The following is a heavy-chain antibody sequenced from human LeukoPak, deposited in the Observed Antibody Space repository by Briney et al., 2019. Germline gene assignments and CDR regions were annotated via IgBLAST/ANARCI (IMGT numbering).Heavy chain of an antibody. D-gene: IGHD5-12*01. CDR2: ISSSGSTI. Sequence: GGSLRLSCAASGFTFSSYEMNWVRQAPGKGLEWVSYISSSGSTIYYADSVKGRFTISRDNAKNSLYLQMNSLRAEDTAVDYCARLTTIEVDYWGQGTLVTVSS. CDR1: GFTFSSYE. CDR3: ARLTTIEVDY. J-gene: IGHJ4*02. V-gene: IGHV3-48*03.